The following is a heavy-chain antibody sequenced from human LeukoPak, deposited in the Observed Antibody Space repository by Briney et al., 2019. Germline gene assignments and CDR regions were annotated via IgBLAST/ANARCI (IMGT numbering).Heavy chain of an antibody. Sequence: GGSLRLSCAASGFTFSNYAMSWVRQVPGKGLEWVSGITSNTASTYYADSVKGRFSISRDNSKNTLYLQMNSLRAEDTAVYYCANLPLTGYYGFDSWGQGALITVSS. J-gene: IGHJ4*02. D-gene: IGHD3-9*01. CDR1: GFTFSNYA. V-gene: IGHV3-23*01. CDR3: ANLPLTGYYGFDS. CDR2: ITSNTAST.